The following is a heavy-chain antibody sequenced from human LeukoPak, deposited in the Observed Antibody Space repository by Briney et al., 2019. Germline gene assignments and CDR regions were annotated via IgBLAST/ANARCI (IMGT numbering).Heavy chain of an antibody. CDR3: ARLRLVPDY. V-gene: IGHV4-39*01. CDR1: GGSISSSSYY. Sequence: QSSETLSLTCTVSGGSISSSSYYWGWIRQPPGKGLEWIGSIYYSGSTYYNPSLKSRVTISVDTSKNQFSLKLSSVTAADTAVYYCARLRLVPDYWGQGTLVTVSS. J-gene: IGHJ4*02. CDR2: IYYSGST. D-gene: IGHD6-19*01.